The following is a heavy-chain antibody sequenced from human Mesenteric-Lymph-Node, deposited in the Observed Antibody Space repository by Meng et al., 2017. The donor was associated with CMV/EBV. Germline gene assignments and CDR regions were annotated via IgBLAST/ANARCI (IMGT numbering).Heavy chain of an antibody. CDR3: EKRGGGGNSPQKGAFDI. V-gene: IGHV3-30-3*01. D-gene: IGHD4-23*01. J-gene: IGHJ3*02. CDR2: ISYDGSNK. CDR1: GFTFSSYA. Sequence: GESLKISCAASGFTFSSYAMHWVRQAPGKGLEWVAVISYDGSNKYYADSVKGRFTISRDNAKNSLYLEMNSLRVEDTALYYCEKRGGGGNSPQKGAFDIWGQGTMVTVSS.